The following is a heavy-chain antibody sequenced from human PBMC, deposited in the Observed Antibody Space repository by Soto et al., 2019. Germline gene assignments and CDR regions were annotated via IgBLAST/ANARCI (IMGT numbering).Heavy chain of an antibody. CDR1: GFPFSKAW. J-gene: IGHJ4*02. CDR2: IKSKADGGTT. Sequence: EVQLVESGGGLVKPGGSLRLSCAASGFPFSKAWMSWVRQVPGKGLEWVGRIKSKADGGTTDYAAPVKGRFTISSDDSSNTLYLQINSLKTEDTAVYYCTKVLGYCSGGNCFTFDYWGQGAVVTVSS. CDR3: TKVLGYCSGGNCFTFDY. D-gene: IGHD2-15*01. V-gene: IGHV3-15*01.